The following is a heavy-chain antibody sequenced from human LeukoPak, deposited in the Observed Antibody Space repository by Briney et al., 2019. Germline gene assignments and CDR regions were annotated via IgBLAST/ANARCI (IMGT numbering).Heavy chain of an antibody. CDR2: ISSSSSTI. D-gene: IGHD3-22*01. CDR3: ARDGGYYDSSGRFRPEDAFDI. Sequence: SGGSLRLSCAASGFTFSSYSMNWVRQAPGKGLEWVSYISSSSSTIYYADSVKGRFTISRDNAKNSLYLQMNSLRAEDTAVYYCARDGGYYDSSGRFRPEDAFDIWGQGTMVTVSS. J-gene: IGHJ3*02. CDR1: GFTFSSYS. V-gene: IGHV3-48*01.